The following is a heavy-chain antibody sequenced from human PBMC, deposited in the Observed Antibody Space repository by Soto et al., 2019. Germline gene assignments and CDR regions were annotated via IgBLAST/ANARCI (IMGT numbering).Heavy chain of an antibody. Sequence: GGSLRLSCAASGFTFSSYSMNWVRQAPGKGLEWVSSISSSSSYIYYADSVKGRFTISRDNAKNSLYLQMNSLRAEDTAVYYCARDDYDFWSGYSNFDYWGQGTLVTGSS. V-gene: IGHV3-21*01. CDR3: ARDDYDFWSGYSNFDY. D-gene: IGHD3-3*01. J-gene: IGHJ4*02. CDR1: GFTFSSYS. CDR2: ISSSSSYI.